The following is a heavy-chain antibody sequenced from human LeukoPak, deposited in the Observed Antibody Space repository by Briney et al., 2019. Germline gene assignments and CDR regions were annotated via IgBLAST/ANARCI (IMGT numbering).Heavy chain of an antibody. J-gene: IGHJ4*02. CDR1: GGSVTSTNW. V-gene: IGHV4-4*02. CDR3: ARLDGKVEMAIDY. Sequence: SGTLSLTCDVSGGSVTSTNWWSWVRQPPGQGLEWIGEIHLRGLTKYNPSLSSRVTISVDTSKNQFSLKLSSVTAADTAVYYCARLDGKVEMAIDYWGQGTLVTVSS. CDR2: IHLRGLT. D-gene: IGHD5-24*01.